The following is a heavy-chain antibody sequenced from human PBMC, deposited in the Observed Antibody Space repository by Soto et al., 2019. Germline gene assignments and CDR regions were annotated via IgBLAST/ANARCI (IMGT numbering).Heavy chain of an antibody. CDR1: VYTFTVYY. Sequence: ASVTVSCTSSVYTFTVYYIHCMRQAPGQGLEWMGWINSNSGDTKYAQKFQGLVTMTRDTSITTAYMEVTRLTSDDTAVYYCAREGVTIGTAGTLYDYWGQGALVTVSS. CDR3: AREGVTIGTAGTLYDY. V-gene: IGHV1-2*04. D-gene: IGHD6-19*01. CDR2: INSNSGDT. J-gene: IGHJ4*02.